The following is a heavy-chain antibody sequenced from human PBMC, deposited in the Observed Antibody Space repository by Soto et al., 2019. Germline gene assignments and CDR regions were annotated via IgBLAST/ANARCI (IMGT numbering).Heavy chain of an antibody. D-gene: IGHD3-22*01. V-gene: IGHV1-3*01. CDR1: GYTFSSYA. Sequence: ASVKVSCKASGYTFSSYALHWVRQAPGQRLEWMGWINGGNGQTKYSQKFQGRVTFTRDTSASTAYLDLSSLRSEDTAVYYCARDPYYYDSSGYFSGYSHRWCQGTQVTV. CDR3: ARDPYYYDSSGYFSGYSHR. J-gene: IGHJ1*01. CDR2: INGGNGQT.